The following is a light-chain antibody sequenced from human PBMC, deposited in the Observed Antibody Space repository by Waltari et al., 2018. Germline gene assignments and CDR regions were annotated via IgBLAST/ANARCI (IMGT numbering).Light chain of an antibody. V-gene: IGLV3-25*03. CDR3: LSAYSGGSQGV. CDR1: ALPKQY. CDR2: KDT. Sequence: SYELTQPPSVSVSPGQTAKIPCSGDALPKQYTYWYQQKPGQAPLLVIYKDTERPSGVPERFSGSSSGTTFTLTISGVQAEDEADYYCLSAYSGGSQGVFGGGTKLTVL. J-gene: IGLJ2*01.